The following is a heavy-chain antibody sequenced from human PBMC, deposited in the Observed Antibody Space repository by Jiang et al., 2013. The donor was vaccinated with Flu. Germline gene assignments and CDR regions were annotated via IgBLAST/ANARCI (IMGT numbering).Heavy chain of an antibody. V-gene: IGHV4-4*09. Sequence: GSGLVKPSETLSLTCTVSGGSISSYYWSWIRQPPGKGLEWIGYIYTSGSTNYNPSLKSRVTISVDTSKNQFSLKLSSVTAADTAVYYCARDHQWGIFGVVNNYYYMDVWGKGTTVTVSS. CDR2: IYTSGST. D-gene: IGHD3-3*01. J-gene: IGHJ6*03. CDR1: GGSISSYY. CDR3: ARDHQWGIFGVVNNYYYMDV.